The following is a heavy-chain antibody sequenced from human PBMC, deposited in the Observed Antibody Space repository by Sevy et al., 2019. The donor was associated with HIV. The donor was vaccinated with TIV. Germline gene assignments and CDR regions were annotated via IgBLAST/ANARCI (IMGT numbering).Heavy chain of an antibody. J-gene: IGHJ4*02. CDR1: GGTFSSYA. D-gene: IGHD2-8*01. CDR2: IIPIFGTA. Sequence: ASVKVSCKASGGTFSSYAISWVRHAPGQGLEWMGGIIPIFGTANYSQKFQGRVTITADESTSTAYMELSILRSEDTAVYYCARAVGGGYCTNGVSYKSRTHFDYWGQRTLVTVSS. V-gene: IGHV1-69*13. CDR3: ARAVGGGYCTNGVSYKSRTHFDY.